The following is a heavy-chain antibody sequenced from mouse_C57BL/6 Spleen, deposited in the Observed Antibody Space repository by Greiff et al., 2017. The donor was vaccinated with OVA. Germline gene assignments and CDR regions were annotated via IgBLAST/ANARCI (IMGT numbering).Heavy chain of an antibody. J-gene: IGHJ3*01. CDR2: IDPSDSYT. Sequence: QVQLQQSGAELVMPGASVKLSCKASGYTFTSYWMHWVKQRPGQGLEWIGEIDPSDSYTNYNQKFKGKSTLTVDKSSSTAYMQLSSLTSEDSAVYYCACTVVAGGYWGQGTLVTVSA. CDR1: GYTFTSYW. D-gene: IGHD1-1*01. CDR3: ACTVVAGGY. V-gene: IGHV1-69*01.